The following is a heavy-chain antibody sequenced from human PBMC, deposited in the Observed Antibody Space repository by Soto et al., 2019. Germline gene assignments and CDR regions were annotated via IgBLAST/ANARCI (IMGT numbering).Heavy chain of an antibody. CDR1: GYNFNNYY. V-gene: IGHV1-46*02. CDR3: ARDGVPIAGRSGYFGY. D-gene: IGHD6-19*01. CDR2: INPSRGLT. Sequence: ASVKVSFKASGYNFNNYYIHWVRQTPGQGPEWIGVINPSRGLTTYSQRFQGRVSMTRDTSTTTVYMELSSLRSEDTAIYYCARDGVPIAGRSGYFGYWGPGTEVTVSS. J-gene: IGHJ4*02.